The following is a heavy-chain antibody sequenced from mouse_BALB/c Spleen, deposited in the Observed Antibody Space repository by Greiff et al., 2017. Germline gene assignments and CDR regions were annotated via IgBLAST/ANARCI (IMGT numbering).Heavy chain of an antibody. Sequence: QVHVKQPGAELVKPGASVKLSCKASGYTFTSYWMHWVKQRPGQGLEWIGEINPSNGRTNYNEKFKSKATLTVDKSSSTAYMQLSSLTSEDSAVYYCARYGLRDYAMDYWGQGTSVTVSS. CDR1: GYTFTSYW. D-gene: IGHD1-1*01. CDR2: INPSNGRT. CDR3: ARYGLRDYAMDY. J-gene: IGHJ4*01. V-gene: IGHV1S81*02.